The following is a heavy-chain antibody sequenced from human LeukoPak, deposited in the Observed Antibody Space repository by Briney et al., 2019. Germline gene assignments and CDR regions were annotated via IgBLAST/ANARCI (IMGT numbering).Heavy chain of an antibody. CDR3: AGHLWFGELYWFDP. CDR2: ISAYNGNT. V-gene: IGHV1-18*01. D-gene: IGHD3-10*01. Sequence: ASVKFSCKASCYTFTSYGISWVRQAPGQGLEWMGWISAYNGNTNYAQKLQGRVTMTTDTSTSTAYMELRSLRSDDTAVYYCAGHLWFGELYWFDPWGQGTLVTVSS. J-gene: IGHJ5*02. CDR1: CYTFTSYG.